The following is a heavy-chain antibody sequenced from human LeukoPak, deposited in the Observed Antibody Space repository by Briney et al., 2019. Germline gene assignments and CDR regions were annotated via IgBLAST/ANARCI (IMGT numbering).Heavy chain of an antibody. CDR2: IYHSGST. Sequence: PSGTLSLTCAVSGGSISSSNWWSWVRQPPGKGLEWIGEIYHSGSTNYNPSLKSRVTISVDKSKNQFSLKLSSVTAADTAVYYCARGYGDYETSYWYFDLWGRGTLVTVSS. V-gene: IGHV4-4*02. CDR3: ARGYGDYETSYWYFDL. D-gene: IGHD4-17*01. J-gene: IGHJ2*01. CDR1: GGSISSSNW.